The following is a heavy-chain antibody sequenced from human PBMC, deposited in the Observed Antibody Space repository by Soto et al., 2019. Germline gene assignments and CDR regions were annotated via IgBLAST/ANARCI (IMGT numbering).Heavy chain of an antibody. Sequence: ASVKVYCKASGYTFTSYGISWVRQAPGQGLEWMGWISAYNGNTNYAQKLQGRVTMTTDTSTSTAYMEMNSLRAEDAAVYYCARDEDPTYYHYGMDVWGQGTTVTVSS. J-gene: IGHJ6*02. CDR2: ISAYNGNT. V-gene: IGHV1-18*01. CDR3: ARDEDPTYYHYGMDV. D-gene: IGHD3-16*01. CDR1: GYTFTSYG.